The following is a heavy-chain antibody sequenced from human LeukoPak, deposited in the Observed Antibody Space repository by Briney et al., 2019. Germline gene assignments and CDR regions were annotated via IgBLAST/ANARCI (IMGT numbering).Heavy chain of an antibody. J-gene: IGHJ4*02. V-gene: IGHV1-46*01. Sequence: ASVKVSCKASGYTFTSYYMHWVRQAPGQGLEWMGIINPSGGSTSYAQKFQGRVTMTRDTSTSTVYMELSSLRSEDTAVYYCARAVTLDDYGDWLFDYWGQGTLVTVSS. CDR3: ARAVTLDDYGDWLFDY. D-gene: IGHD4-17*01. CDR2: INPSGGST. CDR1: GYTFTSYY.